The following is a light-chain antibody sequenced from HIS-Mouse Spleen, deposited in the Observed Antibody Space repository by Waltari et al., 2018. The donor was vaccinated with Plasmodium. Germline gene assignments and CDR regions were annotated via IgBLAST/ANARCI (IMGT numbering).Light chain of an antibody. V-gene: IGLV2-23*01. CDR1: SSDVGSYNL. CDR3: CSYAGSSTV. CDR2: EGS. J-gene: IGLJ3*02. Sequence: QSALTQPASVSGSPGQSIPISCTGTSSDVGSYNLFSWYQQHPGKAPNLMIYEGSKRPSGVSNRFSGSKSGNTASLTISGLQAEDEADYYCCSYAGSSTVFGGGTKLTVL.